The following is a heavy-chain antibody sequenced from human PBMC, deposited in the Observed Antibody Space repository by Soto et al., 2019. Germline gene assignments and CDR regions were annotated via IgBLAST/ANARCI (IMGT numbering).Heavy chain of an antibody. V-gene: IGHV3-21*01. D-gene: IGHD3-3*02. Sequence: EVQLVESGGGLVKPGGSLRLSCAASGFTFSSYSMNWVRQAPGKGLEWVSSISSSSSYIYYADSVKGRFTISRDNAKNSLYLQMNSLRAEDTAVSYCARLATDWYFDLWGRGTLVTVSS. J-gene: IGHJ2*01. CDR2: ISSSSSYI. CDR1: GFTFSSYS. CDR3: ARLATDWYFDL.